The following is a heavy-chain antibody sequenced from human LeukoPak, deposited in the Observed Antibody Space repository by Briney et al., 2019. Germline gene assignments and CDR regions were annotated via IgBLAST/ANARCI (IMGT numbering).Heavy chain of an antibody. CDR1: GFTFSNAG. V-gene: IGHV3-15*05. CDR2: IRSKSDGGKT. J-gene: IGHJ5*02. CDR3: TTEIRWELVDVDL. Sequence: GGSLRLSCVASGFTFSNAGMRWVRRAPGKGLEWVGRIRSKSDGGKTDYAAPVKGRFTISRDDSKNTMYLQMNSLKTDDTAVYYCTTEIRWELVDVDLWGQGTLVTVSS. D-gene: IGHD1-26*01.